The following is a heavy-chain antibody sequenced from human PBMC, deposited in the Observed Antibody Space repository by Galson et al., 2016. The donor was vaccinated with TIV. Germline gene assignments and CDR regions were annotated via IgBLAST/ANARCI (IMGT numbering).Heavy chain of an antibody. CDR2: IWYDGSKK. J-gene: IGHJ6*02. D-gene: IGHD2-21*02. Sequence: SLRLSCAASGFTFSSYTMDWVRQAPGKGLEWVALIWYDGSKKYYTDSVKGRFTISRDNSKNTLYLQMDSLRPEDTAMYYCAKDRGYGGDCPHYYGMDVWGQGTTVTVSS. V-gene: IGHV3-30*02. CDR3: AKDRGYGGDCPHYYGMDV. CDR1: GFTFSSYT.